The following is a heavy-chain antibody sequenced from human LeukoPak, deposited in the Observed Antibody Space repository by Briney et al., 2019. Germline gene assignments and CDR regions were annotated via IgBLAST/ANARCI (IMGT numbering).Heavy chain of an antibody. CDR1: GFTFSSSA. CDR3: AKALSGGGYDSSGYTKRQFDY. D-gene: IGHD3-22*01. Sequence: GGSLRLSCAASGFTFSSSAMSWVRQVPGKGLEWVSGISASGGSTYYADSVKGRFTISRDNSKNTLYLQMNSLRAEDTAVYYCAKALSGGGYDSSGYTKRQFDYWGQGTLVTVSS. J-gene: IGHJ4*02. V-gene: IGHV3-23*01. CDR2: ISASGGST.